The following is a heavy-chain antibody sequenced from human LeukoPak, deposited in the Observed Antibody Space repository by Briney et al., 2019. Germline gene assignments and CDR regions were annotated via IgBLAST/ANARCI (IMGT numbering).Heavy chain of an antibody. Sequence: SGTLSVTCAVSGGSISGSNWWSWVRQPPGQGLEWIGEINHSGSTNYNPSLKSRVSISVDKSRNQFSLKLSSLTAADTAVYYCARGDYGMLYYGMDVWGQGTTVTVSS. CDR1: GGSISGSNW. V-gene: IGHV4-4*02. CDR3: ARGDYGMLYYGMDV. CDR2: INHSGST. J-gene: IGHJ6*02. D-gene: IGHD4-17*01.